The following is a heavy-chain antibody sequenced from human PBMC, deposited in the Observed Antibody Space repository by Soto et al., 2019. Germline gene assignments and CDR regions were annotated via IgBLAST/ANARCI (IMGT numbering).Heavy chain of an antibody. D-gene: IGHD4-4*01. CDR3: ARHPIGTTVTAVGIYYYYYMDV. J-gene: IGHJ6*03. Sequence: SETLSLTCTVSGGSISSSSYYWGWIRQPPGKGLEWIGSIYYSGSTYYNPSLKSRVTISVDTSKNQFSLKLSSVTAADTAVYYCARHPIGTTVTAVGIYYYYYMDVWGKGTTVTVSS. CDR2: IYYSGST. CDR1: GGSISSSSYY. V-gene: IGHV4-39*01.